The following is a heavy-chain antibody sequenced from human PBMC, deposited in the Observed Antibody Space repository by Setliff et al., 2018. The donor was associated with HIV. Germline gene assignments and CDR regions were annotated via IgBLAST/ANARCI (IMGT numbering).Heavy chain of an antibody. Sequence: ASVKVSCKASGYTFTSYDINWVRQATGQGLEWMGWMNPNSGNTGYAQKFQGRVSMTRDTSISTAYMDLTRLRSDDTAVYYCARDRSPTVAGTFGYWGQGTLVTVSS. D-gene: IGHD6-19*01. CDR2: MNPNSGNT. CDR3: ARDRSPTVAGTFGY. CDR1: GYTFTSYD. J-gene: IGHJ4*02. V-gene: IGHV1-8*02.